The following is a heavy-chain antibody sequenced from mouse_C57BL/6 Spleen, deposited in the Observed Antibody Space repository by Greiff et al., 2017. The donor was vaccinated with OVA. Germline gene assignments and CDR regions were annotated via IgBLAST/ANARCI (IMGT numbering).Heavy chain of an antibody. V-gene: IGHV3-6*01. CDR2: ISYDGSN. J-gene: IGHJ4*01. Sequence: ESGPGLVKPSQSLSLTCSVTGYSITSGYYWNWIRQFPGNKLEWMGYISYDGSNNYNPSLKNRISITRDTSKNQFFLKLNSVTTEDTATYYCARDGPLYDYAMDYWGQGTSVTVSS. CDR1: GYSITSGYY. CDR3: ARDGPLYDYAMDY. D-gene: IGHD2-12*01.